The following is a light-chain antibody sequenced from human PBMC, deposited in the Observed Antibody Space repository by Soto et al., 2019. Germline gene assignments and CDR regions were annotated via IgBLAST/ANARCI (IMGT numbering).Light chain of an antibody. J-gene: IGLJ1*01. Sequence: QSPLCQPASVSGSPGQSITISCTGTSSDVGGFEYVSWYQHQPGKAPKLIIYDVTKRPSGVSNRFSGSKSGNTASLTISGIQAEDEGDYYCGSITRSSTSVFGTGTKVTVL. V-gene: IGLV2-14*01. CDR3: GSITRSSTSV. CDR2: DVT. CDR1: SSDVGGFEY.